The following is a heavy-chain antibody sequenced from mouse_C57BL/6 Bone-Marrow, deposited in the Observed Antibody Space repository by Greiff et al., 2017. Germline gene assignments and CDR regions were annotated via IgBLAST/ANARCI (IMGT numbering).Heavy chain of an antibody. J-gene: IGHJ4*01. CDR3: ARWNDYDYYAMDY. D-gene: IGHD2-4*01. CDR2: IYPGDGDT. V-gene: IGHV1-82*01. CDR1: GYAFSSSW. Sequence: VQLQESGPELVKPGASVKISCKASGYAFSSSWMNWVKQRPGKGLEWIGRIYPGDGDTNYNGKFKGKATLTADKSSSTAYMQLSSLTSEDSAVYFCARWNDYDYYAMDYWGQGTSVTVSS.